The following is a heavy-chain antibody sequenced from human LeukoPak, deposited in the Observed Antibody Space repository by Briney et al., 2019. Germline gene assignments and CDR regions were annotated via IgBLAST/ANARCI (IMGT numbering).Heavy chain of an antibody. CDR3: ARDQCSGGSCYPPPYNWFDP. D-gene: IGHD2-15*01. V-gene: IGHV6-1*01. CDR1: GDSVSSNSAA. Sequence: SQTLSLTCAISGDSVSSNSAAWNWIRQSPSRGLEWLGRTYYRSKWYNDYAVSVKSRITINPDTSKNQFSLQLNSVTPEDAAVYYCARDQCSGGSCYPPPYNWFDPWGQGTLVTVSS. CDR2: TYYRSKWYN. J-gene: IGHJ5*02.